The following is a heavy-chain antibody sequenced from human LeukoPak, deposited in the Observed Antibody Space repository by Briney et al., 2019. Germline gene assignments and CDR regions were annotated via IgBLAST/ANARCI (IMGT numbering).Heavy chain of an antibody. V-gene: IGHV4-31*03. D-gene: IGHD6-19*01. J-gene: IGHJ6*02. CDR3: ARDRRGIAVAEGYFSYGMDV. Sequence: SETLSLTCTVSGGSISTDGYFWSWIRQHPGKGLEWIGYIYYSGNTYYSPSLESRVTISVDTSENQFSLKLTSVTAADTAVYYCARDRRGIAVAEGYFSYGMDVWGQGTTVTVSS. CDR2: IYYSGNT. CDR1: GGSISTDGYF.